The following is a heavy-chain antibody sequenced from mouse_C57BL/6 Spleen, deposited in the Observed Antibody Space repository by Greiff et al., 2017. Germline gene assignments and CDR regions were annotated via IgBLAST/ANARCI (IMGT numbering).Heavy chain of an antibody. CDR2: IWRGGST. CDR3: DKFYDGYPYYFDY. Sequence: VMLVESGPGLVQPSQSLSITCTVSGFSLTSYGVHWVRQSPGKGLEWLGVIWRGGSTDYNAAFMSILSITKDNSKSQVFFKMNSLHADDPAIYYCDKFYDGYPYYFDYWGQGTTLTVSS. V-gene: IGHV2-5*01. J-gene: IGHJ2*01. D-gene: IGHD2-3*01. CDR1: GFSLTSYG.